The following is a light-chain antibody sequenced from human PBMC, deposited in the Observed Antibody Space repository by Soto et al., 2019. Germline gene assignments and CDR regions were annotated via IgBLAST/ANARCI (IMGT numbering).Light chain of an antibody. Sequence: EIVLAQSQATLSVSPLERGSLXCRAIQSVSRNLAWYQQKPGQPPRLLIFGASTRANGIPARFSGSGSGTEFTLTISRLEPEDFAVYYCQHYDNTPPSVTFGPGTKVDIK. CDR1: QSVSRN. CDR3: QHYDNTPPSVT. J-gene: IGKJ3*01. V-gene: IGKV3D-15*01. CDR2: GAS.